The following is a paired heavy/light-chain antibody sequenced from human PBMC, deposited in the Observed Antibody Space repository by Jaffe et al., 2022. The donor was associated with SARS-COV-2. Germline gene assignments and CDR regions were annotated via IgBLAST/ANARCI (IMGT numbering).Heavy chain of an antibody. CDR3: AKGPCTSTNCYDYFYFYMED. Sequence: QVQLVQSGAEVKKPGSSVKVSCKASGGTFSSYAISWVRQAPGQGLEWMGGIIPIFGTARYAQKFQGRVSITADGSTSTAYIELRSLTSEDTAVYYCAKGPCTSTNCYDYFYFYMEDWGNGTTVTVSS. V-gene: IGHV1-69*01. CDR1: GGTFSSYA. CDR2: IIPIFGTA. J-gene: IGHJ6*03. D-gene: IGHD2-2*01.
Light chain of an antibody. CDR1: QSISSW. CDR2: KAS. CDR3: QHYNSYSHS. Sequence: DIQMTQSPSTLSASVGDRVTITCRASQSISSWLAWYQHKPGEAPKLLIYKASSLESGVPSRFSGSGSGTEFSLTISSLQPDDFATYYCQHYNSYSHSFGQGSKLEIK. V-gene: IGKV1-5*03. J-gene: IGKJ2*01.